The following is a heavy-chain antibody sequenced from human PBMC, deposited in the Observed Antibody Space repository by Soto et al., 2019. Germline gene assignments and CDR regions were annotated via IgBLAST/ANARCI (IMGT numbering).Heavy chain of an antibody. V-gene: IGHV4-39*01. J-gene: IGHJ4*02. CDR2: SYSSGNT. CDR3: ARHLSGYDIYYFDF. CDR1: GGTIRDSSCY. Sequence: AWETLSLTCSVAGGTIRDSSCYLGRIRQTPGKGLCCIGSSYSSGNTYYTPSLKSRVTISVDTSKNQFSLKLSSVTAADTAVYYCARHLSGYDIYYFDFWGQGTLVTASS. D-gene: IGHD5-12*01.